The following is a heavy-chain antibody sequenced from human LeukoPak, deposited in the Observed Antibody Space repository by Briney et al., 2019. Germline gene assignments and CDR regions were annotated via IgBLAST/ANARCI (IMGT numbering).Heavy chain of an antibody. Sequence: SSVKVSCKASGGTFRSYAISGVRQAPGQGVAGMGGIIPIFCTANYPQKFQGRVTITADESTSTAYMELSSLRSEDTAVYYCARDTIDWGQGTLVTVSS. J-gene: IGHJ4*02. V-gene: IGHV1-69*13. CDR1: GGTFRSYA. CDR3: ARDTID. CDR2: IIPIFCTA. D-gene: IGHD5-24*01.